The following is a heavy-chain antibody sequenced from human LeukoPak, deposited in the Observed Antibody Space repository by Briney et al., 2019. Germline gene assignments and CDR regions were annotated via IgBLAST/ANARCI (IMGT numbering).Heavy chain of an antibody. V-gene: IGHV4-34*01. D-gene: IGHD4-17*01. J-gene: IGHJ4*02. CDR2: INHSGST. Sequence: SETLTLTCAVDGGSFSGYYWSWIRQPPGKGLEWIGEINHSGSTNYNPSLKSRVTISVDTSKNQFSLKLSSVTAADTAVYYCARGATVTNFDYWGQGTLVTVSS. CDR1: GGSFSGYY. CDR3: ARGATVTNFDY.